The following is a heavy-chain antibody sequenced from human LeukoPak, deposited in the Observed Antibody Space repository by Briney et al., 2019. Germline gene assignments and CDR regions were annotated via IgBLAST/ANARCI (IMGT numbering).Heavy chain of an antibody. CDR3: AKGAYDYIEIAYFDY. CDR2: IIGSSGST. D-gene: IGHD5-12*01. CDR1: GFSFNNYA. V-gene: IGHV3-23*01. Sequence: GGSLRLSCVASGFSFNNYAMNWVRQAPGKGLEWVSLIIGSSGSTFYADSVKGRFTISRDKSKNTLYLQMNSLRAEDTAVHYCAKGAYDYIEIAYFDYWGQGSLVTVSS. J-gene: IGHJ4*02.